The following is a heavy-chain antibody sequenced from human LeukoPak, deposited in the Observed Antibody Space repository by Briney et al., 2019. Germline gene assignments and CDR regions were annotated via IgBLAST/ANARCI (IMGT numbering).Heavy chain of an antibody. J-gene: IGHJ6*02. Sequence: SETLSLTCTVSGGSISSYYWNWIRQPPGKALEWLGYAYYRGSTNYNPSLKTRLTISVDTSKAQFSMTLSSVTAADTAIYYCASRSGRNYYGMDVWGQGTTVIVSS. V-gene: IGHV4-59*01. CDR1: GGSISSYY. CDR2: AYYRGST. CDR3: ASRSGRNYYGMDV. D-gene: IGHD3-10*01.